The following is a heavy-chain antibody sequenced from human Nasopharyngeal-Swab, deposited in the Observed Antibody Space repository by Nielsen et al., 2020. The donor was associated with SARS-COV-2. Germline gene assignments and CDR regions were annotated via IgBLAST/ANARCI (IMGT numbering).Heavy chain of an antibody. D-gene: IGHD7-27*01. V-gene: IGHV3-74*01. CDR1: GFTFSSYW. Sequence: GESLKISCAASGFTFSSYWMHWVRQAPGKGLVWVSRINSDGSSTSYADSVKGRFTTSRDNAKNTLYLQMNSLRAEDTAVYYCAREPQLGEEDWFDPWGQGTLVTVSS. CDR3: AREPQLGEEDWFDP. CDR2: INSDGSST. J-gene: IGHJ5*02.